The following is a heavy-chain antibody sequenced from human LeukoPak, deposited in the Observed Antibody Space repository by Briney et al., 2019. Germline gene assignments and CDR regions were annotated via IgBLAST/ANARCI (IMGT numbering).Heavy chain of an antibody. V-gene: IGHV3-9*01. D-gene: IGHD6-19*01. CDR3: AKVAVAGNFGY. CDR1: GFTFDDYA. CDR2: ISWNSGSI. Sequence: PGGSLRLSCAASGFTFDDYAMHWVRQAPGKGLEWVSGISWNSGSIGYADSVKGRFTISRDNAKNSLYLQMNSLRAGDTALYYCAKVAVAGNFGYWGQGTLVTVSS. J-gene: IGHJ4*02.